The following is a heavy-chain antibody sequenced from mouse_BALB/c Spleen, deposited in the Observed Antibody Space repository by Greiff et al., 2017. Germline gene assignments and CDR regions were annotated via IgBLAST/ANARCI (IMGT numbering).Heavy chain of an antibody. Sequence: VQLQESGPELVRPGVSVKISCKGSGYTFTDYAMHWVKQSHAKSLEWIGVISTYYGNTNYNQKFKGKATMTVDKSSSTAYMELARLTSEDSAIYYCARRDGKDAMDYWGQGTSVTVSS. CDR3: ARRDGKDAMDY. CDR2: ISTYYGNT. D-gene: IGHD2-1*01. V-gene: IGHV1-67*01. J-gene: IGHJ4*01. CDR1: GYTFTDYA.